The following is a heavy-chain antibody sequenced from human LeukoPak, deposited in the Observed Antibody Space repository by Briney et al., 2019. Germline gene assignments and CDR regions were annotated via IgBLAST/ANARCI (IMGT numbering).Heavy chain of an antibody. D-gene: IGHD3-22*01. CDR2: ISYDGRHK. CDR3: ARGNYDSSGYYYSAFDY. V-gene: IGHV3-30-3*01. Sequence: GGSLRLSCAVSGFSFSSYAMHWVRQAPGEGLGWVAVISYDGRHKYYADSVKGRFTISRDNSKTTVYLQMNSLRAEDTAVYYCARGNYDSSGYYYSAFDYWGQGTLVTVSS. CDR1: GFSFSSYA. J-gene: IGHJ4*02.